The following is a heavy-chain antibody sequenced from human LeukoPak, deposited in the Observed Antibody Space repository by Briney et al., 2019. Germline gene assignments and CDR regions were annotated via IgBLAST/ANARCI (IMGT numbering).Heavy chain of an antibody. Sequence: PGGSLRLSCAASGFTFSSYSMNWVRQAPGKGLEWVSSISSSSSYIYYADSVKGRFTISRDNAKNSLYLQMNSLRAEDTAVYYCAKRVVPAAIPNNWFDPWGQGTLVTVSS. D-gene: IGHD2-2*02. CDR1: GFTFSSYS. CDR2: ISSSSSYI. J-gene: IGHJ5*02. CDR3: AKRVVPAAIPNNWFDP. V-gene: IGHV3-21*04.